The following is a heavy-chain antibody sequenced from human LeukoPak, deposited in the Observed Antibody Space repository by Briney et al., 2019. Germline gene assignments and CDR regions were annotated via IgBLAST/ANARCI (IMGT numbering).Heavy chain of an antibody. CDR1: GGSVSDNNFF. V-gene: IGHV4-61*01. CDR2: IYYSGNT. CDR3: ARAEAWFDP. J-gene: IGHJ5*02. Sequence: SETLSLTCTVSGGSVSDNNFFWNWIRQPPGKGLEWIGYIYYSGNTNYNPSLKSRVTISVDTSKNQFSLKLSSVTAADTAVYYCARAEAWFDPWGQGTLVTVSS.